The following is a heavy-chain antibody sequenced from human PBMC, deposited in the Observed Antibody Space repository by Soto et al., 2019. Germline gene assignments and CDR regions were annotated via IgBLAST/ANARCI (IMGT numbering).Heavy chain of an antibody. J-gene: IGHJ4*02. D-gene: IGHD4-17*01. CDR2: IWYDGTQK. CDR1: GFTFNTYS. CDR3: ARAGGTTVTGLWHFDS. Sequence: VQLVESGGGVVQPGRSLRLSCEASGFTFNTYSMHWVRQPPGKGLEWLAAIWYDGTQKYYADSVKGRFIISRDNSKKTLYLEMNSLRAKDTAVYYCARAGGTTVTGLWHFDSWGQGTLVTVSS. V-gene: IGHV3-33*01.